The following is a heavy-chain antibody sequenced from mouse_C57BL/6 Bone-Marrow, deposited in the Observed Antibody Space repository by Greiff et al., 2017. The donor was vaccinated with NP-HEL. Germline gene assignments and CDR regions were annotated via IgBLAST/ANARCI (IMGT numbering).Heavy chain of an antibody. V-gene: IGHV1-55*01. D-gene: IGHD1-1*01. Sequence: QVQLQQPGAELVKPGASVKMSCKASGYTFTSYWITWVKQRPGQGLEWIGDIYPGSGSTNYNEKFKSKATLTVDTSSSTAYMQLSSLTSEDSAVYYCARVKRGSSPSYAMDYWGQGTSVTVSS. CDR2: IYPGSGST. CDR3: ARVKRGSSPSYAMDY. J-gene: IGHJ4*01. CDR1: GYTFTSYW.